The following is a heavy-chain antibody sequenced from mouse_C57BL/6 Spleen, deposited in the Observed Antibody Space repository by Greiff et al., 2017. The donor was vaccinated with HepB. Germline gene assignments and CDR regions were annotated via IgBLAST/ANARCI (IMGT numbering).Heavy chain of an antibody. Sequence: EVKLMESEGGLVQPGSSMKLSCTASGFTFSDYYMAWVRQVPEKGLEWVANINYDGSSTYYLDSLKSRFIISRDNAKNILYLQMSSLKSEDTATYYCAREVYYYGSSHYYAMDYWGQGTSVTVSS. J-gene: IGHJ4*01. D-gene: IGHD1-1*01. CDR1: GFTFSDYY. CDR2: INYDGSST. V-gene: IGHV5-16*01. CDR3: AREVYYYGSSHYYAMDY.